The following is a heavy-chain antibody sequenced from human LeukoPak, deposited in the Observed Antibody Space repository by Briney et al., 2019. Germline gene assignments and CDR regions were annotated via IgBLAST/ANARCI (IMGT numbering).Heavy chain of an antibody. CDR3: AGAGSGWLQHDY. Sequence: ASVKVSCKVSGYTLTELSMHWVRQAPGKGLEWMGGFDPEDGETIYAQKFQGRVTITADKSTSTAYMELSSLRSEDTAVYYCAGAGSGWLQHDYWGQGTLVTVSS. V-gene: IGHV1-24*01. CDR1: GYTLTELS. D-gene: IGHD5-24*01. CDR2: FDPEDGET. J-gene: IGHJ4*02.